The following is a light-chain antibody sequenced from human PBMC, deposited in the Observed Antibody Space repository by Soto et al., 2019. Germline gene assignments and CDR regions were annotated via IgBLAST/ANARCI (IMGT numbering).Light chain of an antibody. CDR2: DVS. Sequence: DIQMTQSPSTLSAALGDRVTITCRASQSISTWLAWYQQKPGKAPKILIYDVSSLESGVPSRFSGSGSGTEFTLAISSLKNDDFATYYCQQYNSYPWTFGQGTKVDIK. J-gene: IGKJ1*01. CDR1: QSISTW. CDR3: QQYNSYPWT. V-gene: IGKV1-5*01.